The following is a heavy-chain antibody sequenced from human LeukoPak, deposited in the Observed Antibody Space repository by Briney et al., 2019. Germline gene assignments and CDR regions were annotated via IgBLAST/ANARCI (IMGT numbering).Heavy chain of an antibody. CDR1: GFTFSSYA. CDR2: ISYDGSNK. D-gene: IGHD2-2*01. J-gene: IGHJ6*02. Sequence: GGSLRLSCAASGFTFSSYAMSWVRQAPGKGLEWVAVISYDGSNKYYADSVKGRFTISRDNSKNTLYLQMNSLRAEDTAVYYCAKDQDIVVVPAAADIGMDVWGQGTTVTVSS. V-gene: IGHV3-30*18. CDR3: AKDQDIVVVPAAADIGMDV.